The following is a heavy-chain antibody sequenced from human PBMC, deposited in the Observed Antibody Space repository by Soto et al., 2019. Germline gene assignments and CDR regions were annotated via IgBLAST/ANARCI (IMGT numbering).Heavy chain of an antibody. CDR3: ARDVVTAVGGSVNWFDP. Sequence: QVQLVESGGGVVQSGRSLTLSCAASGFSLRTYGMQWLRRAPGKGLEWVAFIWYDGTKKFYVNSVKGRSTISKDNSNNILYLQMSGLRAEDTAVYYCARDVVTAVGGSVNWFDPWGQGTLVTVSS. CDR2: IWYDGTKK. D-gene: IGHD6-19*01. CDR1: GFSLRTYG. V-gene: IGHV3-33*01. J-gene: IGHJ5*02.